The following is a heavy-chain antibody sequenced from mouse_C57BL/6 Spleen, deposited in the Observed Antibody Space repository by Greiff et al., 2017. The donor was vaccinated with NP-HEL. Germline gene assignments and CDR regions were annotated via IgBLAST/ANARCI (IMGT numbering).Heavy chain of an antibody. CDR3: ARHAFITTGNYFDY. CDR1: GYTFTSYW. Sequence: VQLHQPGAELVKPGASVKLSCKASGYTFTSYWMHWVKQRPGQGLEWIGMIHPNSGSTNYNEKFKSKATLTVDKSSSTAYMQLSSLTSEDSAVYYCARHAFITTGNYFDYWGQGTTLTVSS. J-gene: IGHJ2*01. D-gene: IGHD1-1*01. V-gene: IGHV1-64*01. CDR2: IHPNSGST.